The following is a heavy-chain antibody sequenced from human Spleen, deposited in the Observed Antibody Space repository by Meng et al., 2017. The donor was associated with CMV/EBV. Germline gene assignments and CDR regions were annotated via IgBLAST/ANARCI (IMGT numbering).Heavy chain of an antibody. CDR3: AVCSGGSCYLFDY. CDR1: GYTFPSFD. J-gene: IGHJ4*02. V-gene: IGHV1-2*02. CDR2: INPNSGGT. Sequence: ASVKVSCKASGYTFPSFDINWVRQAPGQGLEWMGWINPNSGGTNYAQKFQGRVTMTRDTSISTAYMELSRLRSDDTAVYYCAVCSGGSCYLFDYWGQGTLVTVSS. D-gene: IGHD2-15*01.